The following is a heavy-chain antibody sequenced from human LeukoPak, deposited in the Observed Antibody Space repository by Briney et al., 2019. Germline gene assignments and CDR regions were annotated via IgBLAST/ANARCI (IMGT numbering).Heavy chain of an antibody. J-gene: IGHJ5*02. CDR3: ARHFFDWFLMKWFDP. V-gene: IGHV4-39*01. Sequence: GSLRLSCTASGFIFSTYSMIWVRQAPGKGLEWIGSIVYSGSTYYNPSLKSRVTISADTSENQFSLELSSVTAADTAVYYCARHFFDWFLMKWFDPWGQGTLVTVSS. CDR1: GFIFSTYS. D-gene: IGHD3-9*01. CDR2: IVYSGST.